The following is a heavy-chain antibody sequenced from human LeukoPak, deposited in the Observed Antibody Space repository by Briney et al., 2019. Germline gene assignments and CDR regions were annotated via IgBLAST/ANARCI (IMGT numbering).Heavy chain of an antibody. V-gene: IGHV3-21*01. CDR1: GFTFSSYS. J-gene: IGHJ4*02. CDR2: ISSSSSYI. D-gene: IGHD6-13*01. Sequence: GEALLQGCSASGFTFSSYSMNWVRQAPGKGLEWVSSISSSSSYIYYADSVKGRFTISRDNAKNSLYLQMNSLSAEDTAVYYCARDGSSWRLCDYWGQGTLVTV. CDR3: ARDGSSWRLCDY.